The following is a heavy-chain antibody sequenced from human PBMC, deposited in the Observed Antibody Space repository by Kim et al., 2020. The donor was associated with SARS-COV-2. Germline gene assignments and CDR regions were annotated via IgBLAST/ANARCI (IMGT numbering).Heavy chain of an antibody. V-gene: IGHV3-15*01. CDR1: GFTFSNAW. CDR2: IKSKTDGGTT. CDR3: TTYDYVWGSLDY. J-gene: IGHJ4*02. D-gene: IGHD3-16*01. Sequence: GGSLRLSCAASGFTFSNAWMSWVRQAPGKGLEWVGRIKSKTDGGTTDYAAPVKGRFTISRDDSKNTLYLQMNSLKTEDTAVYYCTTYDYVWGSLDYWGQGTLVTVSS.